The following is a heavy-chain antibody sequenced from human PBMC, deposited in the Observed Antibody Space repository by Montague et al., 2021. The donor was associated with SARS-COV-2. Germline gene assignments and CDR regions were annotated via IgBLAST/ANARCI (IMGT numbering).Heavy chain of an antibody. CDR1: GGSISSGGYY. J-gene: IGHJ3*02. V-gene: IGHV4-31*03. CDR3: ARVQGITMIVVVIGAFDI. CDR2: IYYSGST. D-gene: IGHD3-22*01. Sequence: TLSLTCTVSGGSISSGGYYWSWIHQHGGKGLEWIGNIYYSGSTYYXXXLNSRVTISVDTSKNQFSLKLSSVTAADTAVYYCARVQGITMIVVVIGAFDIWGQGTMVTVSS.